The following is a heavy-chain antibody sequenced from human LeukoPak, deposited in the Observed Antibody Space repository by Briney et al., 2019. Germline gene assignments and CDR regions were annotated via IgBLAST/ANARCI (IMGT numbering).Heavy chain of an antibody. Sequence: ASVKVSCKASGYTFTSYYMHWVRQAPGQGLEWMGIINPSGGSTSYAQKFQGRVTMTRDMSTSTVYMELSSLRSEDTAVYYCARYYSSSSGPGRPNYYFDYWGQGTLVTVSS. D-gene: IGHD6-6*01. CDR3: ARYYSSSSGPGRPNYYFDY. CDR2: INPSGGST. CDR1: GYTFTSYY. V-gene: IGHV1-46*01. J-gene: IGHJ4*02.